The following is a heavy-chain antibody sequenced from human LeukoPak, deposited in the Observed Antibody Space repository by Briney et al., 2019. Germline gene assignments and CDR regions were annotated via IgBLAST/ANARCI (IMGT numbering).Heavy chain of an antibody. D-gene: IGHD5-24*01. CDR2: IYYTGST. CDR3: ARGLRDGYTLFYFDY. CDR1: GGSITSSSYY. Sequence: SETLSLTCTVSGGSITSSSYYWGWIRQPPGKGLEWIGSIYYTGSTFYNPSLKSRVTITVDTSKNQFSMKLSSVTAADTAVYFCARGLRDGYTLFYFDYWGQGTLVTVSS. J-gene: IGHJ4*02. V-gene: IGHV4-39*01.